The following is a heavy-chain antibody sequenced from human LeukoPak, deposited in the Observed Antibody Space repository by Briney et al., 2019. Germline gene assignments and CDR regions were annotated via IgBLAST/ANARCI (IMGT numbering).Heavy chain of an antibody. CDR3: ARVPNLDFDY. D-gene: IGHD1-7*01. J-gene: IGHJ4*02. V-gene: IGHV1-18*01. Sequence: REASVKVSCKASGYTFTSYGISLVRQAPGQGLEWMGWISAYNGNTNYAQKLPGRVTMTTDTSTSTAYMELRSLRSDDTAVYYCARVPNLDFDYWGQGTLVTVSS. CDR2: ISAYNGNT. CDR1: GYTFTSYG.